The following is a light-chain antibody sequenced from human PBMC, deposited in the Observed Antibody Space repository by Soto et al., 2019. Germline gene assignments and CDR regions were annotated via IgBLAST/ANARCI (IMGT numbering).Light chain of an antibody. V-gene: IGKV1-5*01. CDR3: QHYDTYSLA. J-gene: IGKJ4*01. CDR1: RSISGW. CDR2: DAS. Sequence: DIQLTQSPSSLSASVGDRVTITCRASRSISGWLAWYQQKPGKAPKLLIYDASSLVSGVPSRFSGSESGTEFTLTISNLQPDDFATYYCQHYDTYSLAFGGGTKVDIK.